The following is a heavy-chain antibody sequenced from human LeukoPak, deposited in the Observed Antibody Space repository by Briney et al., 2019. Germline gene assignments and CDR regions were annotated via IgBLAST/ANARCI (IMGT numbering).Heavy chain of an antibody. CDR1: GGTFSSYA. CDR3: AREGGDIVVVTATDTAEYFQH. CDR2: IIPIFGTA. Sequence: SVKVSCKASGGTFSSYAISWVRQAPGQGLEWMGGIIPIFGTANYAQKFQGRVTITADESTSTAYMELSSLRSEDTAVYYCAREGGDIVVVTATDTAEYFQHWGQGTLVTVSS. D-gene: IGHD2-21*02. V-gene: IGHV1-69*13. J-gene: IGHJ1*01.